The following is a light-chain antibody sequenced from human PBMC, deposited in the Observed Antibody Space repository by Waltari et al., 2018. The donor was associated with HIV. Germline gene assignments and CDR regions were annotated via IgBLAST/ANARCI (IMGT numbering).Light chain of an antibody. CDR2: RNN. J-gene: IGLJ3*02. CDR3: ATWDDSLSGLWV. CDR1: SSNIGSNY. Sequence: QSVLTQPPSASGTPGQRVTISCSGSSSNIGSNYVYWYQQLPGTAPKLLIYRNNHRPSGVPDRFSGSKSGTSASLAISGLRSEDEADYYWATWDDSLSGLWVFGGGTKLTVL. V-gene: IGLV1-47*01.